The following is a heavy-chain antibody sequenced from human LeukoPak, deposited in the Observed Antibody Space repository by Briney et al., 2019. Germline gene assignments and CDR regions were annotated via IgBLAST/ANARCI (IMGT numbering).Heavy chain of an antibody. Sequence: ASVKVSCKASGYTFTNYDISWVRQAPGQGLEWMGWISAYNGNTNYAQKFQGRVTMTTDTSTSTAYMELRSLRSDDTALYYCARDDCSSTSCSNNWFDPWGQGTLVTVSS. CDR2: ISAYNGNT. CDR3: ARDDCSSTSCSNNWFDP. CDR1: GYTFTNYD. J-gene: IGHJ5*02. D-gene: IGHD2-2*01. V-gene: IGHV1-18*01.